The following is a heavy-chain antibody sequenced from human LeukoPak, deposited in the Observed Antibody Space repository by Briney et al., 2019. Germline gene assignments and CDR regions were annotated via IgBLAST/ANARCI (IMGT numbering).Heavy chain of an antibody. Sequence: VASVKVSCKASGYTFTSYDINWVRQATGQGLEWMGWMNPNSGNTGYAQKFQGRVTITADKSTSTAYMELSSLRSEDTAVYYCARDRDMSGGDCGYWGQGTLVTVSS. CDR3: ARDRDMSGGDCGY. CDR1: GYTFTSYD. CDR2: MNPNSGNT. J-gene: IGHJ4*02. D-gene: IGHD2-21*02. V-gene: IGHV1-8*01.